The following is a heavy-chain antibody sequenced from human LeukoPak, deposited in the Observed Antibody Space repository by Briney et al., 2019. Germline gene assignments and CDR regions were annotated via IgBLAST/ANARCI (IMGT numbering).Heavy chain of an antibody. D-gene: IGHD4-11*01. J-gene: IGHJ4*02. V-gene: IGHV3-23*01. CDR2: ISGSGGST. Sequence: GGSLRLSCAASGFTFSSYAMSWVRQAPGKGLEWVSAISGSGGSTYYADSVKDRFTISRDNSKNTLYLQMNSLRAEDTAVYYCAKCHSNFVYFDYWGQGTLVTVSS. CDR3: AKCHSNFVYFDY. CDR1: GFTFSSYA.